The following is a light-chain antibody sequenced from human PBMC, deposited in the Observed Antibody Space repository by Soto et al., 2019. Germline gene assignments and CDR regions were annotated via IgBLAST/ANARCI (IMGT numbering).Light chain of an antibody. Sequence: EFVLTQSPGTLSLSQGEGVTLSCRTSQSINSANLAWYQQKPGQAPRLLIYGASVRATGIPDRFSGGGSGTDFTLTISRLEPEDFAVYYCKHYDRSVPITFGQGTRLEMK. CDR3: KHYDRSVPIT. CDR2: GAS. CDR1: QSINSAN. J-gene: IGKJ5*01. V-gene: IGKV3-20*01.